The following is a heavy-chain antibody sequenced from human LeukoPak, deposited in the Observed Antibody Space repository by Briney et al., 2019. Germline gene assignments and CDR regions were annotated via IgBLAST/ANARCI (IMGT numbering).Heavy chain of an antibody. J-gene: IGHJ6*02. V-gene: IGHV4-59*11. CDR3: AKDIYGSGSYYGNGLDV. CDR2: ISYSGST. D-gene: IGHD3-10*01. Sequence: PSETLSLTCTVSDGSISNHYWSWIRQPPGKGLEWIGNISYSGSTKYNPSLKSRVVMSVDTSKNQFSLKLSSVTAADTAVYYCAKDIYGSGSYYGNGLDVWGRGTTVTVSS. CDR1: DGSISNHY.